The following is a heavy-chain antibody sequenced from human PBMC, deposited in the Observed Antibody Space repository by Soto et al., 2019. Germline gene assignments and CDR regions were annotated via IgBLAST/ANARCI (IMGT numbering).Heavy chain of an antibody. V-gene: IGHV1-69*02. CDR3: APTNYTSNWGH. CDR2: IIPLLDIT. Sequence: QVQLVQSGAEVKKPGSSVKVSCKASGGTFSSYTVSWVRQAPGQGLEWMGRIIPLLDITNYEQKFRGRVTITAEKSTSTAYMELSSLTSEDTAVYYCAPTNYTSNWGHWGQGTLVTVSS. D-gene: IGHD6-13*01. CDR1: GGTFSSYT. J-gene: IGHJ4*02.